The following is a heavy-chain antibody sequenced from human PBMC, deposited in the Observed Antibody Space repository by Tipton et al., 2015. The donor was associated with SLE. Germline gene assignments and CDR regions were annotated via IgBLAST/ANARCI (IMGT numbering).Heavy chain of an antibody. D-gene: IGHD5-12*01. CDR3: AKGIGNSGYLFDY. CDR1: GFTFNDYA. Sequence: PLRLSCVASGFTFNDYAMHWVRQAPGRGLEWVSGINWNSDNRGYADSVKGRFTISRDNAKNSLYLQINSLRPEDTALYYCAKGIGNSGYLFDYWGQGALVTVSS. CDR2: INWNSDNR. J-gene: IGHJ4*02. V-gene: IGHV3-9*01.